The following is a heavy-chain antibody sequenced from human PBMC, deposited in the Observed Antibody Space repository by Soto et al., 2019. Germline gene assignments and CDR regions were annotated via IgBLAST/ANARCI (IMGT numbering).Heavy chain of an antibody. Sequence: EVQLEESGGGLVRPGGSLRLSCTASGFSFSDYSFNWVRQALGKGLEWVSSITHTSTNAYYAESVKGRFTISKDSTDNALILQMTSLRAEDTAVFHCARARGNDWNSDYWGQGTLVTVSS. J-gene: IGHJ4*02. CDR1: GFSFSDYS. CDR3: ARARGNDWNSDY. CDR2: ITHTSTNA. V-gene: IGHV3-21*02. D-gene: IGHD1-1*01.